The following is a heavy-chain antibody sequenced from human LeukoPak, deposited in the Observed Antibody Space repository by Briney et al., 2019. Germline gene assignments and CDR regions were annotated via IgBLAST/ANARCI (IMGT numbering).Heavy chain of an antibody. CDR2: ISYDGSNK. J-gene: IGHJ4*02. CDR3: ASYLGATGSDX. V-gene: IGHV3-30-3*01. CDR1: GFTFSSYA. Sequence: PGGSLRLSCAASGFTFSSYAMHWVRQAPGKGLEWVAVISYDGSNKYYADSVKGRFTISRDNSKNTLYLQMNSLRAEDTAVYYCASYLGATGSDXXGXGTXVTVSS. D-gene: IGHD1-26*01.